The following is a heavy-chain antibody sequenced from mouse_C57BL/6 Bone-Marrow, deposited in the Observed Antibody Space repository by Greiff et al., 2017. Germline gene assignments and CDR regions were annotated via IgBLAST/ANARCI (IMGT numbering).Heavy chain of an antibody. CDR3: AREGIYYDYYYAMDY. D-gene: IGHD2-4*01. J-gene: IGHJ4*01. CDR2: IDPANGNT. Sequence: EVQLVESVAELVRPGASVKLSCTASGFNIKNTYMHWVKQRPEQGLEWIGRIDPANGNTKYSRKFQGKATITADTSSNTAYLQLSSLTSEGTAIYYSAREGIYYDYYYAMDYWGQGTSVTVSS. CDR1: GFNIKNTY. V-gene: IGHV14-3*01.